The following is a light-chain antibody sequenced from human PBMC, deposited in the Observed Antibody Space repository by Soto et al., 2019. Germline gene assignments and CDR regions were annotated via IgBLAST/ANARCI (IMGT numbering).Light chain of an antibody. CDR3: QQRSNWPPT. J-gene: IGKJ1*01. CDR2: DAS. Sequence: EIVMTQSPATLSLSPGERATLSCMASQTVSSNLAWYQQKPGQAPRLLIYDASNRATGIPARFSGSGSGTDFTLTISSLEPEDFAVYYCQQRSNWPPTFGQGTKVDIK. V-gene: IGKV3-11*01. CDR1: QTVSSN.